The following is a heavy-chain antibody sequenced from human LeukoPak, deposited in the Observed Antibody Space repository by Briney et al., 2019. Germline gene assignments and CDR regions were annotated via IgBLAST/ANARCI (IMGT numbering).Heavy chain of an antibody. CDR2: IWSDGSND. Sequence: GGSLRLSCTASGFNFGSDAMHWVRQAPGKGLEGVAFIWSDGSNDHYADSVRGRFTISRDNSKNTVCLQMNSLRVEDTAVYYCARDPSGSGWSLSHWGQGTLVTVSS. CDR1: GFNFGSDA. D-gene: IGHD6-19*01. V-gene: IGHV3-33*01. J-gene: IGHJ4*02. CDR3: ARDPSGSGWSLSH.